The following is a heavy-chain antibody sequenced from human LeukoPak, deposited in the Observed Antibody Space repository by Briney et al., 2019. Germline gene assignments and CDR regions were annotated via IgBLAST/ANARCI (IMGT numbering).Heavy chain of an antibody. V-gene: IGHV4-59*12. CDR3: ATSLLRLLWFGEGGGAFDI. CDR1: GGSISSYY. J-gene: IGHJ3*02. CDR2: IYYSGST. D-gene: IGHD3-10*01. Sequence: SETLSLTCTVSGGSISSYYWSWIRQPPGKGLEWIGYIYYSGSTNYNPSLKSRVTISVDKSKNQFSLKLSSVTAADTAVYYCATSLLRLLWFGEGGGAFDIWGQGTMVTVSS.